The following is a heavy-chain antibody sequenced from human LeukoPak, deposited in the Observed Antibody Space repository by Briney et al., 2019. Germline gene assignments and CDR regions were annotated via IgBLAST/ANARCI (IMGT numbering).Heavy chain of an antibody. CDR3: ARGRTYSGSIADAFDI. Sequence: PGGSLRLSCAASGFTFSSYALTWVRQAPGKGLEWVSGISVNDGSPYYADSVKGRFTISRDNSKDTVYLQMNSLRAEDTALYYCARGRTYSGSIADAFDIWGQGTMVTVSS. V-gene: IGHV3-23*01. CDR1: GFTFSSYA. CDR2: ISVNDGSP. J-gene: IGHJ3*02. D-gene: IGHD1-26*01.